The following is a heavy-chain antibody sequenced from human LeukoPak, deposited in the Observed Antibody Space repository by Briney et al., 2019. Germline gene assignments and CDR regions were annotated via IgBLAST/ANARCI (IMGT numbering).Heavy chain of an antibody. D-gene: IGHD2-2*01. J-gene: IGHJ3*02. CDR3: ATVVPAALDAFDI. V-gene: IGHV1-2*02. CDR1: GYTFTGYY. Sequence: ASVKISCKASGYTFTGYYMHWVRQAPGQGLEWMGWINPNSGGTNYAQKFQGRVTMTRDTSISTAYMELSRLRSDDTAVYYCATVVPAALDAFDIWGQGTMVTVSS. CDR2: INPNSGGT.